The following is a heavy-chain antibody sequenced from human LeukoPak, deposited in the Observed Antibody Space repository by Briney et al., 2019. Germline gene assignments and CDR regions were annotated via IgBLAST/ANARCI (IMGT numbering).Heavy chain of an antibody. Sequence: PSETLSLTCAVYGGSFSGYYWSWIRQPPGKGLEWIGEINHSGSTNYNPSLKSRVTISVDTSKNQFSLKLSSVTAADTAVYYCASHDSSGYYLTYWGQGTLVTVSS. CDR2: INHSGST. J-gene: IGHJ4*02. D-gene: IGHD3-22*01. V-gene: IGHV4-34*01. CDR1: GGSFSGYY. CDR3: ASHDSSGYYLTY.